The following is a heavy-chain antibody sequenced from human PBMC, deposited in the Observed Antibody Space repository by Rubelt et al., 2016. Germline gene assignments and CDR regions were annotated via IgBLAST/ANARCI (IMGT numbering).Heavy chain of an antibody. CDR2: IWYDGSNK. J-gene: IGHJ3*02. Sequence: QVQLVESGGGVVQPGRSLRLSCAASGFTFSSYGMHWVRQAPGKGLEWVAVIWYDGSNKYYADSVKGRFTISRDNSKDTLDLQMNSLRAEDTAVYYCAKDLVGNDAFDIWGQGTMVTVSS. CDR1: GFTFSSYG. D-gene: IGHD4-23*01. V-gene: IGHV3-30*18. CDR3: AKDLVGNDAFDI.